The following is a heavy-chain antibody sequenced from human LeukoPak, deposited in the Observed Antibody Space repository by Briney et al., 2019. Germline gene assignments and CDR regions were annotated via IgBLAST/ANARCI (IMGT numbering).Heavy chain of an antibody. CDR3: ARVIDRDVVAAAGFDAGVHDAFDN. V-gene: IGHV3-7*01. Sequence: GGSLRLSCAASGFTFSSYWMSWVRQAPGKGLEWVANINQDGSEKYYVDSVKGRFTISRDNAKNSLHLQMNSLRVEDTAVYYCARVIDRDVVAAAGFDAGVHDAFDNWGQGTMVTVPS. CDR2: INQDGSEK. D-gene: IGHD6-13*01. CDR1: GFTFSSYW. J-gene: IGHJ3*02.